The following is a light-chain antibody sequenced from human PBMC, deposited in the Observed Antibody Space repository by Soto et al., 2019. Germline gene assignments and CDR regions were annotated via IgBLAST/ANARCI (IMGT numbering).Light chain of an antibody. CDR1: TSNIGNNY. V-gene: IGLV1-51*02. J-gene: IGLJ1*01. CDR3: GSWDHSVSGFV. CDR2: QSN. Sequence: QSVLTQPPSVSAAPGQKVTISCSGSTSNIGNNYVSWFQQLPGTAPKLIIYQSNRRPSGIPDRFSGSKSGTSATLGITGLQTGDEADYYCGSWDHSVSGFVFGTGTTLTVL.